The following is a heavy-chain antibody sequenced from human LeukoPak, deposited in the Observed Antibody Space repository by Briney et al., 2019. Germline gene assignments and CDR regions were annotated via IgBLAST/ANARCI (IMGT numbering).Heavy chain of an antibody. CDR1: GYSFTTYW. CDR2: IYPGDSDT. D-gene: IGHD3-10*01. Sequence: GESLKISCKGSGYSFTTYWIGWVRQMPGKGLEWLGIIYPGDSDTRYSPSFQGQVTISADKSISTAYLQWSSLKASDTAMYYCARPATVRGVTIAFDIWGQGTMVTVSS. V-gene: IGHV5-51*01. J-gene: IGHJ3*02. CDR3: ARPATVRGVTIAFDI.